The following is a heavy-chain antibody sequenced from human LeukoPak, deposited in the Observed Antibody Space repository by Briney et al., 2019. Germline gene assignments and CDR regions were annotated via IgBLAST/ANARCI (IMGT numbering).Heavy chain of an antibody. Sequence: GGSLRRSCAASGFTFSGYWMHWVRQVPGKGLVWVSRINSDGSSTSYADSVKGRFTISRDNSKNTLYLQMNSLRAEDTAVYYCAKDPGPPYSSGWYSDFWGQGTLVTVSS. CDR2: INSDGSST. J-gene: IGHJ4*02. CDR3: AKDPGPPYSSGWYSDF. CDR1: GFTFSGYW. D-gene: IGHD6-19*01. V-gene: IGHV3-74*01.